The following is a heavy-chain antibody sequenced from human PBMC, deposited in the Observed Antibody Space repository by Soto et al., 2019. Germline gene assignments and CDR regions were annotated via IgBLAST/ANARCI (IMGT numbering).Heavy chain of an antibody. V-gene: IGHV3-23*01. CDR3: AKAGGGYDFYYYYYMDV. D-gene: IGHD5-12*01. J-gene: IGHJ6*03. Sequence: GGSLRLSCAASGFTFSSYAMSWVRQATGKGLEWVSAISGSGGSTYYADSVKGRFTISRDNSKNTLYLQMNSLRAEDTAVYYCAKAGGGYDFYYYYYMDVWGKGTTVTVSS. CDR2: ISGSGGST. CDR1: GFTFSSYA.